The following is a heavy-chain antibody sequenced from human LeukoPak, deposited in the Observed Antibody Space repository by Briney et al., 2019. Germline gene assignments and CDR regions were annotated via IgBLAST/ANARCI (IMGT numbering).Heavy chain of an antibody. CDR1: GFTFSSYG. Sequence: TGGSLRLSCAASGFTFSSYGIHWVRQAPGKGLEWLGRIRSKTDGGTTEYAAPVKGGFTISRDDSKNTLHLQMNSLKTEDTAVYYCTTDVVFYDSSGYFDYCGQGTLVTVSS. CDR2: IRSKTDGGTT. CDR3: TTDVVFYDSSGYFDY. V-gene: IGHV3-15*01. D-gene: IGHD3-22*01. J-gene: IGHJ4*02.